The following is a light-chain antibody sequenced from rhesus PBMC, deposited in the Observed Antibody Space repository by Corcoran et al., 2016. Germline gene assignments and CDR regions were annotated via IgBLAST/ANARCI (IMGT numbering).Light chain of an antibody. J-gene: IGKJ4*01. CDR1: QAITND. V-gene: IGKV1-25*01. CDR2: EAT. CDR3: QHYYSTPLT. Sequence: DIQMTQSPSSLSASVGDRVTITCRASQAITNDLAWYQQKPEQTPKLLIYEATSLPSGIPSQFRGSGSGTDFTLTISNLQSEDFATYYCQHYYSTPLTFGGGTKVYIK.